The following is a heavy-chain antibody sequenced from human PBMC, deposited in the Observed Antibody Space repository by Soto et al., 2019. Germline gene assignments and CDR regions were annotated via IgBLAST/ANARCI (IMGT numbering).Heavy chain of an antibody. CDR1: GGSISGSSYY. CDR3: ASNGLWFGELFFDWFDP. Sequence: SETLSLTYTVSGGSISGSSYYRGWIRQPPGKGLEWIGSIYYSGSTYYNPSLKSRVTISVDTSKNQFSLKLSSVTAADTAVYYCASNGLWFGELFFDWFDPWGQGTLVTAPQ. D-gene: IGHD3-10*01. V-gene: IGHV4-39*01. CDR2: IYYSGST. J-gene: IGHJ5*02.